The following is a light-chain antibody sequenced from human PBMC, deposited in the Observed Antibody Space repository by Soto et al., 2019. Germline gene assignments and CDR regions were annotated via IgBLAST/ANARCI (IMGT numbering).Light chain of an antibody. CDR2: ATS. CDR1: QSVSSSY. V-gene: IGKV3-20*01. CDR3: QQYGSSLRT. J-gene: IGKJ1*01. Sequence: EVGLTQSPGTLSLSTGERATLSCRASQSVSSSYLAWYQQKPGQAPRLLIYATSSRATGIPDRFSGSGSGTDFTLTISRLEPEDFAVYYCQQYGSSLRTFGQGSKVAIK.